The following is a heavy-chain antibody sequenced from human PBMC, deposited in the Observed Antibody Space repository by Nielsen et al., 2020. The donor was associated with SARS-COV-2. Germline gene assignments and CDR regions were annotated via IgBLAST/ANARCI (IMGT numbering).Heavy chain of an antibody. CDR2: ISYAGSQK. CDR3: AKRLAVFMLTFGGEGAMDV. D-gene: IGHD3-16*01. Sequence: GESLKISCAASGFTFNNFGFYWVRQAPGKGLEWVASISYAGSQKYYAESLTGRFTVSRDTSKNTVYLQMNSLSVEDTAVYHCAKRLAVFMLTFGGEGAMDVWGQGTTVSVSS. CDR1: GFTFNNFG. J-gene: IGHJ6*02. V-gene: IGHV3-30*18.